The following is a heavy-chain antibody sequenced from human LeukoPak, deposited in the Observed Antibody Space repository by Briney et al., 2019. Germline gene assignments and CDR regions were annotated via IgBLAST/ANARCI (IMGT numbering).Heavy chain of an antibody. J-gene: IGHJ6*02. V-gene: IGHV3-30*18. CDR2: ISYDGSNK. Sequence: GRSLRLSCAASGFTFSSYGMHWVRQAPGKGLEWVAVISYDGSNKYYADFVKGRFTISRDNSKNTLYLQMNSLRAEDTAVYYCAKNYGDYEDYGMDVWGQGTTVTVSS. D-gene: IGHD4-17*01. CDR3: AKNYGDYEDYGMDV. CDR1: GFTFSSYG.